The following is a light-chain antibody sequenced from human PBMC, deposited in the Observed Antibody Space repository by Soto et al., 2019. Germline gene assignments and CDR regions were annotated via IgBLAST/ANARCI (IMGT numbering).Light chain of an antibody. Sequence: EIVLTQSPATLSLSPRERATLSCRASQSVSSYLAWYQQKPGQTPTLLIYDASNRATGIPARFSGSGAGTDFTLTISILEPEDFAVYYCQQRSNWLTFGGGTKVEIK. V-gene: IGKV3-11*01. CDR3: QQRSNWLT. J-gene: IGKJ4*02. CDR2: DAS. CDR1: QSVSSY.